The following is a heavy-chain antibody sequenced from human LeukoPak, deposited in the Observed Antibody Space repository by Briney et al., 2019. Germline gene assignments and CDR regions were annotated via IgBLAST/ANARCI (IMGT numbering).Heavy chain of an antibody. D-gene: IGHD1-14*01. CDR3: AREIVGGFNPGAY. CDR2: IHRSGSA. Sequence: SETLSLTCTVSLDSTTSNFWSWVRQPPGKGLEWIGEIHRSGSANYNPSLQSRVTISIDRSKNQIALELSSVTAADTAVYYCAREIVGGFNPGAYWGQGTLVTVSS. J-gene: IGHJ4*02. CDR1: LDSTTSNF. V-gene: IGHV4-4*02.